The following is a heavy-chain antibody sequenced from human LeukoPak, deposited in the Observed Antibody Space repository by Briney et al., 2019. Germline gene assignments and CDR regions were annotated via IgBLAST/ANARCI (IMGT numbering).Heavy chain of an antibody. J-gene: IGHJ4*02. D-gene: IGHD5-12*01. Sequence: PSETLSLTCTVSGGSTSSHFWSWMRQPPGKGLEWIGNIYNRGTTNYNPSLNSRVTMSVDTSKNQLSLQLTSVTAADTAVYYCARDLEVTTIGYFAQWGQGTPVTVSS. CDR1: GGSTSSHF. CDR2: IYNRGTT. V-gene: IGHV4-59*11. CDR3: ARDLEVTTIGYFAQ.